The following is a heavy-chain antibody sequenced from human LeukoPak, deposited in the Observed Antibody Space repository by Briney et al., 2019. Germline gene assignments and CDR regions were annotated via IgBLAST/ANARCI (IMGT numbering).Heavy chain of an antibody. CDR3: AREECSIGVCYPSGY. CDR2: ISTYNANT. V-gene: IGHV1-18*01. Sequence: ASVKVSCKASGYSFTSYGISWVRQAPGQGLEWMGWISTYNANTNYALKLQGRVTLTTDTSTSIAYMELKSLRSDDTAVYYCAREECSIGVCYPSGYWGQGTLVTVSS. D-gene: IGHD2-8*01. J-gene: IGHJ4*02. CDR1: GYSFTSYG.